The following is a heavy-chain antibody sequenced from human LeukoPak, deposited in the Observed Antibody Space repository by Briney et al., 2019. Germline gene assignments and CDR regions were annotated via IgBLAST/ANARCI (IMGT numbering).Heavy chain of an antibody. CDR2: INPNSGGT. J-gene: IGHJ4*02. CDR1: GYTFTGYY. D-gene: IGHD5-24*01. CDR3: AREAVEMATIPRPGSRMWALDY. Sequence: GASVKVSCKASGYTFTGYYMHWVRQAPGQGLEWMGWINPNSGGTNYAQKFQGRVTMTRDTSISTAYMELSRLRSDDTAVYYCAREAVEMATIPRPGSRMWALDYWGQGTLVTVSS. V-gene: IGHV1-2*02.